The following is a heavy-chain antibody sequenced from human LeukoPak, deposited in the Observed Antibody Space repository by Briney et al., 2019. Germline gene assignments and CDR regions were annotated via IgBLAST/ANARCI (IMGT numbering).Heavy chain of an antibody. V-gene: IGHV4-34*01. Sequence: SETLSLTCAVYGGSFSGYYWSWIRQPPGKGLEWIGEINHSGSTNYNPSLKSRVTILVDTSKNQFSLKLSSVTAADTAVFYCARRRSGGKGMDVWGKGTTVTVSS. D-gene: IGHD2-15*01. J-gene: IGHJ6*04. CDR2: INHSGST. CDR3: ARRRSGGKGMDV. CDR1: GGSFSGYY.